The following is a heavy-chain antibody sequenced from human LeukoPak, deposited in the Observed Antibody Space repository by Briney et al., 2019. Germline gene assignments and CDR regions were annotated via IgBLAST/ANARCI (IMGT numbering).Heavy chain of an antibody. CDR2: ISSNGGST. CDR1: GFTFSSYA. J-gene: IGHJ3*02. Sequence: SGGSLRLSCSASGFTFSSYAMHWVRQAPRKGLEYVSAISSNGGSTYYADSVKGRFTISRDNSKNTLYLQMSSLRAEDTAVYYCVKDVVVVPAAIIYDAFDIWGQGTMVTVSS. V-gene: IGHV3-64D*06. CDR3: VKDVVVVPAAIIYDAFDI. D-gene: IGHD2-2*02.